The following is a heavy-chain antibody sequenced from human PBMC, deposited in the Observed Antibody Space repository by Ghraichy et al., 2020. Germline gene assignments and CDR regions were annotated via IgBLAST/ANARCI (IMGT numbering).Heavy chain of an antibody. CDR3: ARAHCSSTSCYQVNWFDP. V-gene: IGHV4-31*03. J-gene: IGHJ5*02. CDR2: IYYSGST. D-gene: IGHD2-2*01. CDR1: GGSISSGGYY. Sequence: SETLSLTCTVSGGSISSGGYYWSWIRQHPGKGLGWIGYIYYSGSTYYNPSLKSRVTISVDTSKNQFSLKLSSVTAADTAVYYCARAHCSSTSCYQVNWFDPWGQGTLVTVSS.